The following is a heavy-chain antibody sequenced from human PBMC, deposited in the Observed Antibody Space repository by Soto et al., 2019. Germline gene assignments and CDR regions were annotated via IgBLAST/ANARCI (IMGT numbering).Heavy chain of an antibody. CDR3: ARGYGGWELTNYYGMDV. J-gene: IGHJ6*02. CDR2: SNHSGST. D-gene: IGHD1-26*01. V-gene: IGHV4-34*01. CDR1: AGSFSCYY. Sequence: SETLSLPCAAYAGSFSCYYWSWILQHPGKGLEWIRESNHSGSTNYNPSLKSPVTISVDTSKNQFSLKLSSVTAADTAVYYGARGYGGWELTNYYGMDVWGQGTTVTVSS.